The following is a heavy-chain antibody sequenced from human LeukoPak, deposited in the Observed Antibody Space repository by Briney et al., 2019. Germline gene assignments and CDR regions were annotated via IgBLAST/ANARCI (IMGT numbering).Heavy chain of an antibody. CDR1: GGSISSYY. V-gene: IGHV4-59*01. Sequence: PSETLSLTCTVSGGSISSYYWSWIRQPPGKGLEWIGYIYYSGSTNYNPSLKSRVTISVDTSKNQFSLKLSSVTAADTAVYYCARDFRIPYGMDVWGQGTTVTVSS. CDR3: ARDFRIPYGMDV. J-gene: IGHJ6*02. D-gene: IGHD2-15*01. CDR2: IYYSGST.